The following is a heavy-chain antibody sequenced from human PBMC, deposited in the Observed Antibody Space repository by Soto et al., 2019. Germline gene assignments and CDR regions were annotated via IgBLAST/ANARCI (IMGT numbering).Heavy chain of an antibody. Sequence: PSETLSLTCTVSGSSISSGGYYWSWIRQHPGKGLEWIGYIYYSGSTYYNPSLKSRVTISVDTSKNQFSLKLSSVTAADTAVYYCASESVAADYFDYWGQGTLVTVSS. D-gene: IGHD6-19*01. J-gene: IGHJ4*02. CDR3: ASESVAADYFDY. CDR2: IYYSGST. V-gene: IGHV4-31*03. CDR1: GSSISSGGYY.